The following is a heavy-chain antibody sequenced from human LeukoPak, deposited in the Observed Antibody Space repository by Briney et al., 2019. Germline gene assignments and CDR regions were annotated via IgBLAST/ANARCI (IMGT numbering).Heavy chain of an antibody. CDR3: ARAKGIAVADL. Sequence: GGSLRLSCAASGFTFSNFQMHWVRQAPGKGLEWVSSISGSSSYIYYVDSVQGRFTISRDNAKDSLYLQLNSLRAEDTALYYCARAKGIAVADLWGQGTLVTVSS. J-gene: IGHJ4*02. V-gene: IGHV3-21*01. CDR2: ISGSSSYI. CDR1: GFTFSNFQ. D-gene: IGHD6-19*01.